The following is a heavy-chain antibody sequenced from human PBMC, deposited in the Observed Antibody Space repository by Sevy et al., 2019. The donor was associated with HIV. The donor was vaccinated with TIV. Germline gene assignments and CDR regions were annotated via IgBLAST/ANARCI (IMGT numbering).Heavy chain of an antibody. D-gene: IGHD3-10*01. V-gene: IGHV4-61*01. CDR3: ARGYYGSGSYSQIYYYYGMDV. CDR2: IYYSGST. Sequence: SETLSLTCTVSGGSVSSGSYYWSWIRQPPGKGLEWIGYIYYSGSTNYNPSLKSRVTISVDTSKNQFSLKLSSVTAADTAVYYCARGYYGSGSYSQIYYYYGMDVWGQGTTVTVSS. J-gene: IGHJ6*02. CDR1: GGSVSSGSYY.